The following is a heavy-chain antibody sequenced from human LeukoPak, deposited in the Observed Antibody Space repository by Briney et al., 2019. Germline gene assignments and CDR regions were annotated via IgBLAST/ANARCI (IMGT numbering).Heavy chain of an antibody. CDR3: ATPGTGGSYYYYYGMDV. V-gene: IGHV1-24*01. CDR2: FDPEDGET. D-gene: IGHD1-26*01. J-gene: IGHJ6*02. CDR1: GYTLTELS. Sequence: ASVKVSCKVSGYTLTELSMHWVRQAPGKGLEWMGGFDPEDGETIYAQKFQGRVTMTEDTSTDTAYMELSSLRSEDTAVYYCATPGTGGSYYYYYGMDVWGQGTTVTVSS.